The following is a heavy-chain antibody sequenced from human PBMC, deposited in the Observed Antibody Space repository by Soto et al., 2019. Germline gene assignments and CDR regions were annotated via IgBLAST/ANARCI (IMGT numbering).Heavy chain of an antibody. CDR3: ARQIYDSDTGPNFKYYFDS. D-gene: IGHD3-22*01. CDR2: IDPSDSQT. CDR1: GDSFAGYG. Sequence: GESLTTSCEVYGDSFAGYGITWVRQKPGKGLEWMGRIDPSDSQTYYSPSFRGHVTISVTKSITTVFLQWSSLRASDTAMYYCARQIYDSDTGPNFKYYFDSWGQGTTVTVSS. V-gene: IGHV5-10-1*01. J-gene: IGHJ4*02.